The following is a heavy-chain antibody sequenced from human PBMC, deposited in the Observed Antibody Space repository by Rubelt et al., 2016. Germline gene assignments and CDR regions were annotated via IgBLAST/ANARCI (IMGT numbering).Heavy chain of an antibody. D-gene: IGHD2-15*01. V-gene: IGHV3-64D*06. CDR1: FTFSSYA. CDR3: VKAALQDI. Sequence: FTFSSYAMHWVRQAPGKGPEYVSAISSNGGSTYYADSVKGRFTISRDNSKNTLYLQMSSLRAEDTAVYYCVKAALQDIWGQGTMVTVSS. CDR2: ISSNGGST. J-gene: IGHJ3*02.